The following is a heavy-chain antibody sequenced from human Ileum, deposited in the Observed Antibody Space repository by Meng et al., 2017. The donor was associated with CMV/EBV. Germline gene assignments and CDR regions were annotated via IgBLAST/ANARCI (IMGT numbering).Heavy chain of an antibody. CDR1: GFTFSSYA. CDR3: ARQGGALSGSSAY. CDR2: VSGSGGVT. V-gene: IGHV3-23*01. Sequence: GESLKISCAASGFTFSSYAINWVRQAPGKGLEWVSSVSGSGGVTYYAGSVKGRFTISRDDSNNTVYLQMNSLRADDTAAYYCARQGGALSGSSAYWGQGTSVTGSS. D-gene: IGHD1-26*01. J-gene: IGHJ4*02.